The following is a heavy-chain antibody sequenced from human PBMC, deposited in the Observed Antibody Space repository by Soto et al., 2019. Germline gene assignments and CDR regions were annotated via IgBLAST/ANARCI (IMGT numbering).Heavy chain of an antibody. CDR3: ARLYSSSHTGGRWFGP. D-gene: IGHD6-13*01. Sequence: QLQLQVSGPGLVKPSETLSLTCTVSGGSISSSSYYGGWIRQPPGKGLEWIGSIYYSGSTYYNPSLKSRVTIAVDTSENQFSLKLSSVTAADTAVYYCARLYSSSHTGGRWFGPWGQGTPVTVSS. J-gene: IGHJ5*02. V-gene: IGHV4-39*01. CDR2: IYYSGST. CDR1: GGSISSSSYY.